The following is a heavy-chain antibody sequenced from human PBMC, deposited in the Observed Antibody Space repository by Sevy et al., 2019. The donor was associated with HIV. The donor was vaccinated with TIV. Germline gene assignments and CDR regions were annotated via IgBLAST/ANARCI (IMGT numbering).Heavy chain of an antibody. Sequence: ASVKVSCKVSGYTLSQLSIHWVRQAPGKGLEWMGNFDPEDDKAIYAPRFQGRVTMNEDTSTYTAYMQLISLTSEDTAVYYCAIVGLKYYSGASVYQGDWFDPWGQGTLVTVSS. CDR3: AIVGLKYYSGASVYQGDWFDP. V-gene: IGHV1-24*01. D-gene: IGHD2-15*01. CDR1: GYTLSQLS. J-gene: IGHJ5*02. CDR2: FDPEDDKA.